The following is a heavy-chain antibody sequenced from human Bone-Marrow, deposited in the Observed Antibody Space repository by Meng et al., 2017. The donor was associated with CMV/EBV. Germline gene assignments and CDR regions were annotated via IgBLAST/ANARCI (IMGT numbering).Heavy chain of an antibody. V-gene: IGHV4-39*01. CDR1: GGSISSSSYY. CDR3: ARLPRNRKWGTGLDY. Sequence: SETLSLTCTVSGGSISSSSYYWGWIRQPPGKGLEWIGSIYYSGSTYYNPSLKSRVTISVDTSKNQFSLKLSSVTAADTAVYYCARLPRNRKWGTGLDYWGQGTLVTVSS. CDR2: IYYSGST. D-gene: IGHD7-27*01. J-gene: IGHJ4*02.